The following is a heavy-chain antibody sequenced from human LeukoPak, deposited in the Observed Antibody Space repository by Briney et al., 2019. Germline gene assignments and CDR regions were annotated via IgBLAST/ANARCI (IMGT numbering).Heavy chain of an antibody. J-gene: IGHJ6*03. CDR2: IKQDGSEK. CDR1: GFTFSSYW. CDR3: ARVGIAIYYYYYYYMGV. D-gene: IGHD6-13*01. Sequence: GGSLRLSCAASGFTFSSYWMSWVRQAPGKGLEWVANIKQDGSEKYYVDSVKGRFTISRDNAKNSLYLQMNSLRAEDTAVYYCARVGIAIYYYYYYYMGVWGKGTTVTVSS. V-gene: IGHV3-7*01.